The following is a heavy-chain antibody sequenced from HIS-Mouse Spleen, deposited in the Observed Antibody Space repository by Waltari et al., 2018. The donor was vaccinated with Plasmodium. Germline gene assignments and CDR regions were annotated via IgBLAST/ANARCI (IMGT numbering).Heavy chain of an antibody. CDR1: GGSISSSSYY. CDR3: ARQLAYYDFWSGYSRGYYFDY. J-gene: IGHJ4*02. V-gene: IGHV4-39*01. Sequence: QLQLQESGPGLVKPSETLSLTCTVSGGSISSSSYYWGWIRQPPGKGLEWIGSIYYSGSTYYNPVLKSRVTISVDTSKNQFSLKLSSVTAADTAVYYCARQLAYYDFWSGYSRGYYFDYWGQGTLVTVSS. CDR2: IYYSGST. D-gene: IGHD3-3*01.